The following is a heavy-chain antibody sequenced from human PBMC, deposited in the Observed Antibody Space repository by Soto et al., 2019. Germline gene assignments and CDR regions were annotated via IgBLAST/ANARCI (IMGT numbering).Heavy chain of an antibody. J-gene: IGHJ6*02. D-gene: IGHD3-9*01. Sequence: QVQLVQSGAEVKKPGSSVKVSCKASGGTFSSYAISWVRQAPGQGLEWMGGIIPIFGTANYAQKFQGRLTITADESTSRANMELSSLRSEDTGVYYCAREGTYYDILTGGSLNYYYGMDVWGQGTTVTVSS. CDR2: IIPIFGTA. V-gene: IGHV1-69*01. CDR1: GGTFSSYA. CDR3: AREGTYYDILTGGSLNYYYGMDV.